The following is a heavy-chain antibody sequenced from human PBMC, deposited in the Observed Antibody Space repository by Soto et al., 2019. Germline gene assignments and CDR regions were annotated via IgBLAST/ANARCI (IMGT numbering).Heavy chain of an antibody. CDR1: GFSLRNNS. CDR2: IQSGGDT. CDR3: ARKDTNIGEYDY. V-gene: IGHV3-66*01. D-gene: IGHD3-10*01. J-gene: IGHJ4*02. Sequence: EVQLVESGGDLVQPGGSLRLSCVVSGFSLRNNSMSWVRQAPGKRLQWVSVIQSGGDTYYADSVKDRFTMSRDNSKNTVYLQMNSLRAEDTAIYYCARKDTNIGEYDYGGQGTLVTVSS.